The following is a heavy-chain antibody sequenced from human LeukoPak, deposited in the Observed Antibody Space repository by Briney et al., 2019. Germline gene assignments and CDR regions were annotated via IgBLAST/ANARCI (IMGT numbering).Heavy chain of an antibody. J-gene: IGHJ4*02. CDR3: AREFYSGSYCDFDY. Sequence: SVKVSCKASGGTFSSYAISWVRQAPGQGLEWMGGIIPIFGTANYAQKFQGGVTITADESTSTAYMELSSLRSEDTAVYYCAREFYSGSYCDFDYWGQGTLVTVSS. CDR1: GGTFSSYA. V-gene: IGHV1-69*01. D-gene: IGHD1-26*01. CDR2: IIPIFGTA.